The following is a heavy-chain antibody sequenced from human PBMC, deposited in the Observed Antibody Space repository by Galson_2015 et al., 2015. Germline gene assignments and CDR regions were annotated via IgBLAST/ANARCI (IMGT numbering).Heavy chain of an antibody. CDR3: ARQYSLDHNWFDP. Sequence: SETLSLTCTASGGSITSTIYYWGWIRQPPGKGLEWIGSIYYSGSTYYNPSLKSRVTMSVDTSKNQFSLKLSSVTAADTAVYYCARQYSLDHNWFDPWGQGTLVTVSS. J-gene: IGHJ5*02. D-gene: IGHD2-21*01. V-gene: IGHV4-39*01. CDR2: IYYSGST. CDR1: GGSITSTIYY.